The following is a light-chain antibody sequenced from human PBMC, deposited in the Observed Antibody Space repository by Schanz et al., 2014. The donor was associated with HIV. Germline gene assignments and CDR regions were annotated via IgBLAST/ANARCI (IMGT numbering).Light chain of an antibody. CDR3: QQAYDPPFT. CDR1: QSLGGSQ. CDR2: GAS. J-gene: IGKJ4*01. V-gene: IGKV3-20*01. Sequence: EIVLTQSPGSLSLSPGERATLSCRASQSLGGSQLAWYQHKPGQAPRLLIYGASTRATGIPARFSGSGSGTEFTLTITSVQPDDFATYYCQQAYDPPFTFGGGTKVEIK.